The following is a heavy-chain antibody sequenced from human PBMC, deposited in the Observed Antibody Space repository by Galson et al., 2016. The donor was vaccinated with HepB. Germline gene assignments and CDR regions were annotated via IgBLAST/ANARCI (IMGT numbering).Heavy chain of an antibody. J-gene: IGHJ4*02. D-gene: IGHD2-15*01. CDR2: ISGTRNYI. CDR3: ATLAATPHGDY. V-gene: IGHV3-21*01. CDR1: GFTFSTCT. Sequence: SLRLSCAASGFTFSTCTMNWVRQAPGKGLEWVSSISGTRNYIKYADSVKGRFTISRDNAMNSLYLQMNSLRAEDTAVYYCATLAATPHGDYWGQGTLVTVSS.